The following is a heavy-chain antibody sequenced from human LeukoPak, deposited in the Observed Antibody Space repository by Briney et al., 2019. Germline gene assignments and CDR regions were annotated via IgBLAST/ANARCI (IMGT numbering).Heavy chain of an antibody. J-gene: IGHJ3*02. Sequence: GESLKISCKGSGYSFTSYWIGWVRQMPGKGLEWMGIIYPGDSDTRYSPSFQGQVTISADKSISTAYLQWSSLKASDTGIYYCARALREEFIPVGGRGVFDIWGQGTMVSVSS. CDR1: GYSFTSYW. CDR2: IYPGDSDT. V-gene: IGHV5-51*01. D-gene: IGHD3-16*01. CDR3: ARALREEFIPVGGRGVFDI.